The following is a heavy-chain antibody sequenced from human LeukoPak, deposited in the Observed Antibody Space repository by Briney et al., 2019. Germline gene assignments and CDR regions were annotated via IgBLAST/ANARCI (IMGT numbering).Heavy chain of an antibody. V-gene: IGHV4-34*01. D-gene: IGHD6-13*01. CDR3: ARGSRTYYFDY. J-gene: IGHJ4*02. CDR2: INNSGST. CDR1: XYY. Sequence: XYYXSWIRQPPGKGLEWIGEINNSGSTNYNPSLKRGVNITVEKSKKKFSLKLSSVTAADTAVYYCARGSRTYYFDYWGQGTLVTVSS.